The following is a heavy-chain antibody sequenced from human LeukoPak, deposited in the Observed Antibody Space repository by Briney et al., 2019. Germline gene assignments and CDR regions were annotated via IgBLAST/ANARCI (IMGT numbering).Heavy chain of an antibody. CDR2: ISYDGSNK. D-gene: IGHD3-10*01. CDR1: GFTFSSYG. J-gene: IGHJ6*04. V-gene: IGHV3-30*18. CDR3: AKDPWFGEPQFYYYYYYGMDV. Sequence: PGRSLRLSCAASGFTFSSYGMHWVRQAPGKGLEWGAVISYDGSNKYYADSVKGRFTISRDNSKNTLYLQMNSLRAEDTAVYYCAKDPWFGEPQFYYYYYYGMDVWGKGTTVTVSS.